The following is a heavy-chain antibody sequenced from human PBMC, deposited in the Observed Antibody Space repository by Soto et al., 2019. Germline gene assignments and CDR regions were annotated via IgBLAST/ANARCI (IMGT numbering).Heavy chain of an antibody. CDR1: GYTFTSYD. V-gene: IGHV1-8*01. Sequence: QVQLVQSGAEVRKPGASVKVSCEASGYTFTSYDIYWVRQATGQGLEWMGWMNPNTGNSAYAHKFQGRVTMTSDTSISTAQMELSSLRSEDTAVYYGARRAETNGWNGFGADKYYFDFWGQGTLVTVSS. D-gene: IGHD1-1*01. J-gene: IGHJ4*02. CDR2: MNPNTGNS. CDR3: ARRAETNGWNGFGADKYYFDF.